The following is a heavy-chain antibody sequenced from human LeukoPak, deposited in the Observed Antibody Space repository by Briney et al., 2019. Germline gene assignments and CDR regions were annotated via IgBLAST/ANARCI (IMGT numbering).Heavy chain of an antibody. CDR2: IRSKANNYAT. CDR1: GFTFSGSG. D-gene: IGHD7-27*01. Sequence: GGSLTLSCAASGFTFSGSGMTWVRQASGGGLEWVGRIRSKANNYATAYAASVKGRFTISRDDSKNTAYLQMNSLKTEDSAVYYCTGGVPGDYYYDYWGQGTLVTVSS. J-gene: IGHJ4*02. V-gene: IGHV3-73*01. CDR3: TGGVPGDYYYDY.